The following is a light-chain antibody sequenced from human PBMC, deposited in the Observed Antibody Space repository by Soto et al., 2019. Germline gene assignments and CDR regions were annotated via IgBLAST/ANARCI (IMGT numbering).Light chain of an antibody. V-gene: IGLV7-46*01. CDR1: TGAVTSNHH. CDR3: LLSYNAARV. Sequence: QAVVTQEPSLTVSPRGTVTRTCGASTGAVTSNHHPYWFQQKAGQAPRTLIYDTSNKHSWTPARFSGSLLGDKAALTLSGAQPEDEAQYYCLLSYNAARVFGGGTKLTVL. CDR2: DTS. J-gene: IGLJ2*01.